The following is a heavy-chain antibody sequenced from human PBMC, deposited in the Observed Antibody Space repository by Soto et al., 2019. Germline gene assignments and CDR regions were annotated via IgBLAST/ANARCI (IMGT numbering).Heavy chain of an antibody. V-gene: IGHV3-23*01. CDR2: ISGSGGST. J-gene: IGHJ4*02. Sequence: GGSLRLSCAASGLNFRSYAMSWVRQAPGKGLEWVSAISGSGGSTYYADSVKGRFTISRDNSKNTLYLQMNSLRAEDTAVYYCANPPRRGVVITPFDYWGRGTLVTVSS. CDR3: ANPPRRGVVITPFDY. CDR1: GLNFRSYA. D-gene: IGHD3-3*01.